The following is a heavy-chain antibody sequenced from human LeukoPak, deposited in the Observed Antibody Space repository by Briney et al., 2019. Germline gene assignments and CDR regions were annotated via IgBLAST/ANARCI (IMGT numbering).Heavy chain of an antibody. CDR3: ARDRRGGYMVRNPYGY. V-gene: IGHV1-46*01. CDR2: INPSGGST. CDR1: GYTFTSYY. D-gene: IGHD3-10*01. Sequence: ASVKVSCKASGYTFTSYYMHWVRQAPGQGLEWMGIINPSGGSTSYAQKFQGRVTMTRDTSTSTVYMELSSLRSEDTAVYYCARDRRGGYMVRNPYGYWGQGTLVTVSS. J-gene: IGHJ4*02.